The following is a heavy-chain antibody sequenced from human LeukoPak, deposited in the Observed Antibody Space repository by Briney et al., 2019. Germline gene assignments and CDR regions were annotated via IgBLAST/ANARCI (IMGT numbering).Heavy chain of an antibody. V-gene: IGHV3-9*01. CDR2: LSWRTRTE. CDR3: ATWAFYHNLDA. J-gene: IGHJ6*02. D-gene: IGHD2/OR15-2a*01. Sequence: GGSLRLSCAVSGFSFDVYGMHCVRQPPGQGLQWVSGLSWRTRTEGYADSVKGRFTTSRDNSKNSLYLQMNSLTSEDTALYYCATWAFYHNLDAWGQGTTVIVSS. CDR1: GFSFDVYG.